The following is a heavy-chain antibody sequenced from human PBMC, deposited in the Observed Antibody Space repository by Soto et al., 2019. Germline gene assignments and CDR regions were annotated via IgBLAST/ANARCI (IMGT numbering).Heavy chain of an antibody. CDR1: GFTFNSYA. J-gene: IGHJ4*02. V-gene: IGHV3-23*01. D-gene: IGHD1-1*01. Sequence: EVQLLESGGGLVQPGGSLRLSCAASGFTFNSYAMNWVRQAPGKGLEWVSVISGSGDNTNYADSVKGRFTISRDNFKNTLYLQMNSLRAEDTAVYYCAKGNAHDGNSLVFDYWGQGTLVAVSS. CDR3: AKGNAHDGNSLVFDY. CDR2: ISGSGDNT.